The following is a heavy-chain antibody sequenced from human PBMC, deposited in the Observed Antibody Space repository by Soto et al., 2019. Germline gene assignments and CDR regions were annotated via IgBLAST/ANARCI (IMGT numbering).Heavy chain of an antibody. J-gene: IGHJ6*02. V-gene: IGHV4-39*01. CDR1: GGSISSSSYY. D-gene: IGHD1-26*01. Sequence: SETLSLTCTVSGGSISSSSYYWGWIRQPPGKGLEWIGSIYYSGSTYYNPSLKSRVTISVDTSKNQFSLKLSSVTAADTAVYYCARVSGSYYYGMDVWGQGITVTVSS. CDR2: IYYSGST. CDR3: ARVSGSYYYGMDV.